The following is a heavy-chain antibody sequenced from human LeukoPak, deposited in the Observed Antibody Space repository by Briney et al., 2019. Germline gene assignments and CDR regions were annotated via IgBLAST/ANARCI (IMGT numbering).Heavy chain of an antibody. V-gene: IGHV3-66*01. J-gene: IGHJ4*02. CDR3: ARAVAGTGSFDY. Sequence: PGGSLRLSCAASGFTVSSNYMSWVRQAPGKGLEWVSVIYSGGSTYYADSVKGRFTISRDNAKNSLYLQMNSLRAEDTAVYYCARAVAGTGSFDYWGQGTLVIVSS. D-gene: IGHD6-19*01. CDR1: GFTVSSNY. CDR2: IYSGGST.